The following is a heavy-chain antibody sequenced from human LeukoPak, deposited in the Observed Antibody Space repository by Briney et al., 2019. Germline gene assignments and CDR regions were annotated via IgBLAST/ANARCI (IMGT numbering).Heavy chain of an antibody. J-gene: IGHJ4*02. CDR1: GLTHSSNY. V-gene: IGHV3-53*01. CDR2: IYSGGST. CDR3: ASGSSQTFWGSYRYDY. Sequence: GGSLRLSCAASGLTHSSNYMSWVRQAPGKGLEWGSVIYSGGSTYYADSVKGRFTISRDNSKNTLYLQMNSLRAEDTAVYYCASGSSQTFWGSYRYDYWGQGTLVTVSS. D-gene: IGHD3-16*02.